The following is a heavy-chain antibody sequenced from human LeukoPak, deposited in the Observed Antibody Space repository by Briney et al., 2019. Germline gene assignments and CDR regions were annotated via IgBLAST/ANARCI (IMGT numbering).Heavy chain of an antibody. V-gene: IGHV5-51*01. CDR3: ARRDRGYSGYDFDY. J-gene: IGHJ4*02. D-gene: IGHD5-12*01. Sequence: GESLKISCKGSGYSFTSYWIGWVRQMPGKGLEWMGIIYPGDSDTRYSPSFQGQVTISANKSLSTAYLQWSSLKASDTAIFYCARRDRGYSGYDFDYWGQGTLVTVSS. CDR2: IYPGDSDT. CDR1: GYSFTSYW.